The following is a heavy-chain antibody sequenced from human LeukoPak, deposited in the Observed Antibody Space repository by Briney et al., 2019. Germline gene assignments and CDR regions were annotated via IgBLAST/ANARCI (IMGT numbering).Heavy chain of an antibody. Sequence: ASVKVSCKASGYTFTSYYIHWVRQAPGQGLEWMGIINPSGDTTIYAQKFQGRVTMTEDTSTDTAYIELSSLRSEDTAVYYCATFPKTNPDDSNSDAVDMWGQGTMVTVSS. D-gene: IGHD3-22*01. J-gene: IGHJ3*02. V-gene: IGHV1-46*01. CDR1: GYTFTSYY. CDR3: ATFPKTNPDDSNSDAVDM. CDR2: INPSGDTT.